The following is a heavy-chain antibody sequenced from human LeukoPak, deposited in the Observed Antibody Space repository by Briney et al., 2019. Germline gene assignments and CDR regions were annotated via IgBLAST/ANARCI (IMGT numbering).Heavy chain of an antibody. J-gene: IGHJ4*02. D-gene: IGHD1-26*01. V-gene: IGHV5-51*01. CDR1: GYSFTSYW. Sequence: GESLKISCKGSGYSFTSYWIGWVRQMPGKGLEWMGIIYPGDSDTRYSPSFQGQVTISADKSISTAYLQWSSLKASDTAMYYCARQPIVGAGIFSYYFDYWGQGTLVTVSS. CDR2: IYPGDSDT. CDR3: ARQPIVGAGIFSYYFDY.